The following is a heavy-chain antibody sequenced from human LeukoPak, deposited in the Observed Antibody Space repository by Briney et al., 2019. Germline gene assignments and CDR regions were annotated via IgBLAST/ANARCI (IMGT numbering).Heavy chain of an antibody. V-gene: IGHV4-61*08. D-gene: IGHD3-16*01. J-gene: IGHJ4*02. CDR1: GASVSSGDYY. CDR2: FYYSGST. Sequence: SETLSLTCTVSGASVSSGDYYWSWIRQPPGKGLEWIEYFYYSGSTNYNPSLKSRLSISVDTSKNQFSLKLSSVTAADTAVYYCARHYVFVLGGSSFDYWGQGTLVTVSS. CDR3: ARHYVFVLGGSSFDY.